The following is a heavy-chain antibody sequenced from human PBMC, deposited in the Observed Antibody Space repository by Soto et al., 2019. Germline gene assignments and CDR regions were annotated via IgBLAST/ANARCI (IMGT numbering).Heavy chain of an antibody. Sequence: GASVKVSCKASGGTFSSYAISWVRQAPGQGLEWMGGIIPIFGTANYAQKFQGRVTITADESTSTAYMELSSLRSEDTAVYYCARRAVGATTPLPDYWGQGTLVTVSS. CDR3: ARRAVGATTPLPDY. J-gene: IGHJ4*02. V-gene: IGHV1-69*13. CDR2: IIPIFGTA. CDR1: GGTFSSYA. D-gene: IGHD1-26*01.